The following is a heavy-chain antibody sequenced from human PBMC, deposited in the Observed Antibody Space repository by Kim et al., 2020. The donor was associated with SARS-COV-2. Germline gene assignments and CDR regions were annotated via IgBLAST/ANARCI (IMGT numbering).Heavy chain of an antibody. CDR3: VRLVVAAPFDF. CDR2: ITTDGSST. CDR1: GFTFSSYW. V-gene: IGHV3-74*01. Sequence: GGSLRLSCAASGFTFSSYWMHWVRQAPGKGLVWVSRITTDGSSTSYADSVKGRFTISRDNAKNTLYLQMNSLRAEDTAVYYCVRLVVAAPFDFLGQGTLV. J-gene: IGHJ4*02. D-gene: IGHD2-15*01.